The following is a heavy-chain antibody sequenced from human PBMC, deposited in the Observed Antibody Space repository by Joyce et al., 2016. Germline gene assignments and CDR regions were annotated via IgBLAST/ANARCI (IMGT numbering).Heavy chain of an antibody. J-gene: IGHJ4*02. CDR2: INPDGSEK. V-gene: IGHV3-7*03. CDR1: GFTFSRYW. Sequence: EVQLVESGGGLVQPGGSLRLSCVVSGFTFSRYWMSWVRQAPGKGLEWVANINPDGSEKYYVDSANGRFTISRDNAKNSLYLQMNSLRAEDRAVYYCARDRAAAGRARPVNWGQGTLVTVSS. CDR3: ARDRAAAGRARPVN. D-gene: IGHD6-13*01.